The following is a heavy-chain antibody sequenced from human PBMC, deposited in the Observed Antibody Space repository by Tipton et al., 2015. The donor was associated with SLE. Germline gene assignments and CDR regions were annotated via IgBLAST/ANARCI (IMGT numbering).Heavy chain of an antibody. CDR2: INHSGSS. Sequence: TLSLTCAVYGGSFSGYYWSWIRQPPGKGLEWIGEINHSGSSNYNPSLKSRVAMSVDTSRNQFSLKLSSVTAADTAVYYCACDSNASSEYYYFRGPDFRGQGTLVTVSS. J-gene: IGHJ4*02. CDR1: GGSFSGYY. CDR3: ACDSNASSEYYYFRGPDF. D-gene: IGHD3-22*01. V-gene: IGHV4-34*01.